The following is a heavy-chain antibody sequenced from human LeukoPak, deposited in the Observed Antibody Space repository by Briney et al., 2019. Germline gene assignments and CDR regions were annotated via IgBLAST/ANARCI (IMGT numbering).Heavy chain of an antibody. CDR1: GFTFSSYG. Sequence: PGGSLRLSCAASGFTFSSYGMHWVRQAPGKGLEWVAFIRYDGSNRYYADSVKGRFTISRDNSKNTLYLQMNSLRAEDTAVYYCANFRRYCSSTSCPHGDYWGQGTLVTVSS. CDR2: IRYDGSNR. CDR3: ANFRRYCSSTSCPHGDY. D-gene: IGHD2-2*01. V-gene: IGHV3-30*02. J-gene: IGHJ4*02.